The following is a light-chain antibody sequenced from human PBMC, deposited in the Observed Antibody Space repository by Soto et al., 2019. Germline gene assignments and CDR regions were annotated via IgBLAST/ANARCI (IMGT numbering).Light chain of an antibody. CDR3: AAWDDSLSGLYV. CDR1: SSNIGSST. J-gene: IGLJ1*01. Sequence: QSVLTQPPSTSGTPGQRVTISCSGSSSNIGSSTVNWYQQLPGTAPKLLIYRDNQRPSGVPDRFSGSKSGTSASLAISGLQSEDEADYFCAAWDDSLSGLYVFGTGTKLTVL. CDR2: RDN. V-gene: IGLV1-44*01.